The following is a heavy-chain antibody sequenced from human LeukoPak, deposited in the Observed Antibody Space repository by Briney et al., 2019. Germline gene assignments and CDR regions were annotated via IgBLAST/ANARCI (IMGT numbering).Heavy chain of an antibody. CDR1: GFTVSSNY. CDR3: ARVGGIAAAGFDY. V-gene: IGHV3-66*01. D-gene: IGHD6-13*01. Sequence: PGGSLRLSCAASGFTVSSNYMSWVRQAPGKGLEWVSVIYSGGSTYYADSVKGRSTISRDNSKNTLYLQMNSLRAEDTAVYYCARVGGIAAAGFDYWGQGTLVTVSS. CDR2: IYSGGST. J-gene: IGHJ4*02.